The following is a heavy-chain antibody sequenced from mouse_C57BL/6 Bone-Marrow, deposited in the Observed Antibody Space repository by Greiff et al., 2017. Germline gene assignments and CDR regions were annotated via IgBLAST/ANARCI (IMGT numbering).Heavy chain of an antibody. CDR1: GFTFSSYT. J-gene: IGHJ4*01. CDR2: ISGGGGNT. CDR3: ARPLLLRYGYAMDY. Sequence: EVQLVESGGGLVKPGGSLKLSCAASGFTFSSYTMSWVRQTPEKRLEWVATISGGGGNTYYPDSVKGRFTISRDNAKNTLYLQMSSLRSEDTALYYCARPLLLRYGYAMDYWGQGTSVTVSS. D-gene: IGHD1-1*01. V-gene: IGHV5-9*01.